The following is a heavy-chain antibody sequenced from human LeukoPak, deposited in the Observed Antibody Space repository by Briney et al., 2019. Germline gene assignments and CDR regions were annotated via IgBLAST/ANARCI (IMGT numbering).Heavy chain of an antibody. CDR2: ITWNSGSI. Sequence: GRSLRLSCAASGFTFDDFAIHWVRQAPGKGLEWVSGITWNSGSIGYADSVKGRFTISRDNAKNSLYLQMNSLRAEDTAVYYCARDDSGGWPPYYFDYWGQGTLVTVSS. V-gene: IGHV3-9*01. D-gene: IGHD6-19*01. CDR1: GFTFDDFA. CDR3: ARDDSGGWPPYYFDY. J-gene: IGHJ4*02.